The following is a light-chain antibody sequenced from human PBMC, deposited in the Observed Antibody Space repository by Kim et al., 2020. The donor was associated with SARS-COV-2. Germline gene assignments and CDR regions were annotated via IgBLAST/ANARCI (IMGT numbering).Light chain of an antibody. CDR3: SSYTSSTSLV. Sequence: GRSITISCTGTSSDVGGYNYVSWYQQHPGKTPKLMIYDVSKWPSGVSNRFSGSKSGNTASLTISGLQAEDEGVYYCSSYTSSTSLVFGGGTQLTVL. CDR2: DVS. J-gene: IGLJ3*02. CDR1: SSDVGGYNY. V-gene: IGLV2-14*04.